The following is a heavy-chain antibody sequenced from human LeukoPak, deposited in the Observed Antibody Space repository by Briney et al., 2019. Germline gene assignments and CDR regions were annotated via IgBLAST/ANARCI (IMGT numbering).Heavy chain of an antibody. V-gene: IGHV3-23*01. CDR1: GFTFSSFA. CDR2: ISGSGDST. J-gene: IGHJ4*02. Sequence: GGSLRLSCVASGFTFSSFAMSWVRQAPGKGLEWVSAISGSGDSTFYADSVKGRFTISRDNSKNTLYLRMNSLRAGDTAVYYCARAKNPYDFWSGYQTYYFDYWGQGTLVTVSS. CDR3: ARAKNPYDFWSGYQTYYFDY. D-gene: IGHD3-3*01.